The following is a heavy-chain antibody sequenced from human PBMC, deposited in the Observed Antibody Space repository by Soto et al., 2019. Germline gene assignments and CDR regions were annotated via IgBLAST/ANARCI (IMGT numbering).Heavy chain of an antibody. J-gene: IGHJ5*02. V-gene: IGHV3-23*01. CDR2: ISAIGDKT. CDR1: GFDFSSNS. Sequence: EVQLLESGGGLVQPGGSLRLSCAASGFDFSSNSMTWVRQAPGKGLEWVSGISAIGDKTFYLDSVRGRFTVSRDIYKNILYLHMSSLRAEDTAVYYCTKWSGFGDAWGQGTLVTVSS. CDR3: TKWSGFGDA. D-gene: IGHD3-10*01.